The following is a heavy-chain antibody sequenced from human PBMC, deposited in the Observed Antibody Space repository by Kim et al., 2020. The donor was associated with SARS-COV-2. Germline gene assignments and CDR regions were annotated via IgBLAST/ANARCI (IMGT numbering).Heavy chain of an antibody. J-gene: IGHJ4*02. V-gene: IGHV3-53*01. CDR2: SGIT. D-gene: IGHD5-12*01. CDR3: AKGHVAC. Sequence: SGITYYTESVQGRFTISRDNSKNTLYLQMNNLRPEDTAVYYCAKGHVACWGQGTQVTVSS.